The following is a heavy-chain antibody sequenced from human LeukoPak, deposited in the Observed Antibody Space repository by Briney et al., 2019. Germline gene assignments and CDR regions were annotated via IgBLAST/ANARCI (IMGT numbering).Heavy chain of an antibody. CDR3: ATERYCSSSTCPNAFEV. Sequence: GGSLRLSCAASGFTFTKDWMSWVRQAPGKGPEWVGRIKSKTDAETTDYAAPVKGRFTISRDDSKNTLFLQMNSLKTEDTAVYYCATERYCSSSTCPNAFEVWDQGTMVTVSS. D-gene: IGHD2-2*01. J-gene: IGHJ3*01. CDR2: IKSKTDAETT. V-gene: IGHV3-15*01. CDR1: GFTFTKDW.